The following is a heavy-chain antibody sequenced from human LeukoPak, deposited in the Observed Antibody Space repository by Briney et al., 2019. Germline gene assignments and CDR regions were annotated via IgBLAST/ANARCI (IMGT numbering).Heavy chain of an antibody. CDR2: IYHSGSI. CDR3: ATIPEGIAVAGTIDY. V-gene: IGHV4-38-2*01. J-gene: IGHJ4*02. D-gene: IGHD6-19*01. CDR1: GYSISSGYY. Sequence: SETLSLTCAVSGYSISSGYYWGWIRQPPAKGLVWIGSIYHSGSIYYNPSLKSRVTISVDTSKNQFSLKLSSVTAADTAVYYCATIPEGIAVAGTIDYWGQGTLVTVSS.